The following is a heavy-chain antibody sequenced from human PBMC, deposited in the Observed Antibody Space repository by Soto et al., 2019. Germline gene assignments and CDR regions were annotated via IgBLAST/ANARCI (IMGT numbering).Heavy chain of an antibody. D-gene: IGHD3-10*01. Sequence: QVQLQQWGAGLLKPSETLSLTCAVYGGCFSGYYWTWIRQPPGSGLEWIGEINDSGSTNYNPSLNSRVTISADTSKTQFPLTLTSVTAADTAVYYRDREKITVLFDYWGQGTLVTVSS. V-gene: IGHV4-34*01. J-gene: IGHJ4*02. CDR2: INDSGST. CDR3: DREKITVLFDY. CDR1: GGCFSGYY.